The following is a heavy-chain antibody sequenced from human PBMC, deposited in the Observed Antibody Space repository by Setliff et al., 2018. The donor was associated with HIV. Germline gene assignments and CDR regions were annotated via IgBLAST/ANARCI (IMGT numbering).Heavy chain of an antibody. CDR3: AGDYLDSSDYRSGFKH. J-gene: IGHJ4*02. D-gene: IGHD3-22*01. CDR1: GFTFNTYE. CDR2: ISRSGTTI. V-gene: IGHV3-48*03. Sequence: LRLSCAASGFTFNTYEMNWVRQAPGKGLEWISYISRSGTTIYYADSVKGRFTISRDNAKKSLYLQMNSLRGEDTAIYYCAGDYLDSSDYRSGFKHWGQGTLVTVSS.